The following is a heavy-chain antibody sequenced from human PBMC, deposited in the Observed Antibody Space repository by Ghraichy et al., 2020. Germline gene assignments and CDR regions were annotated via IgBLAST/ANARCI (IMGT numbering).Heavy chain of an antibody. CDR3: AKVKHSYDSTGYHDY. CDR1: GFTFSIYG. J-gene: IGHJ4*02. D-gene: IGHD3-22*01. Sequence: LRLSCAASGFTFSIYGMHWVRQAPGKGLEWVAVTSHDGSDQNYADSLKGRFTISRDNSKNTLFLQMNSLRPEDTAVYYCAKVKHSYDSTGYHDYWGQGALVTVSS. V-gene: IGHV3-30*18. CDR2: TSHDGSDQ.